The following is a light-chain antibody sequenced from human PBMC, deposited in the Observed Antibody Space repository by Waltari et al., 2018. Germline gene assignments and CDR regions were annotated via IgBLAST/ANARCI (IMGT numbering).Light chain of an antibody. Sequence: DIQMTQSPSSLSASVGDRVTITCRSSQSIGNAYLNWYQQKPGKAPKLLIYGASTLQSGVPSRFIGSGSGTDFTLTISSLQPEDFATYYCQQTYNNPPSFGGGTRVEI. CDR2: GAS. V-gene: IGKV1-39*01. J-gene: IGKJ4*01. CDR1: QSIGNAY. CDR3: QQTYNNPPS.